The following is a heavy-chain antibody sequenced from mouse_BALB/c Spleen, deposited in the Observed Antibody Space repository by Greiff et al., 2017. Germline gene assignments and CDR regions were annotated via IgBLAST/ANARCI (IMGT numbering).Heavy chain of an antibody. CDR1: GYSITSDYA. CDR2: ISYSGST. Sequence: VQLQQSGPGLVKPSQSLSLTCTVTGYSITSDYAWNWIRQFPGNKLEWMGYISYSGSTSYNPSLKSRISITRDTSKNQFFLQLNSVTTEDTATYYCARSHYGTSFAYWGQGTLVTVSA. D-gene: IGHD1-1*01. J-gene: IGHJ3*01. V-gene: IGHV3-2*02. CDR3: ARSHYGTSFAY.